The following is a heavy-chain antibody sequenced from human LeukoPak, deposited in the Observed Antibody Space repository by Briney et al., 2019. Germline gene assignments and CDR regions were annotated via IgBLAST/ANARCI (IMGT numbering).Heavy chain of an antibody. D-gene: IGHD2-8*01. Sequence: GGSLRLSCVASGFTFSSYWMTWVRQAPGKGLEWVANIKTDGSQIYYVDSVKGRFTISRDNAKNSLYLQMNSLRAEDTAVYYCARDNSGVYAIPGGRYYYYMDVWGKGTTVTVSS. V-gene: IGHV3-7*01. J-gene: IGHJ6*03. CDR3: ARDNSGVYAIPGGRYYYYMDV. CDR1: GFTFSSYW. CDR2: IKTDGSQI.